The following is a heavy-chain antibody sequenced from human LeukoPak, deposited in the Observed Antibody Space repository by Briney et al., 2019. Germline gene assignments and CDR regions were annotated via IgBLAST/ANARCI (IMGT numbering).Heavy chain of an antibody. V-gene: IGHV3-74*01. CDR1: GFTFSSYW. J-gene: IGHJ4*02. Sequence: GGSLRLSCAASGFTFSSYWMHWVRQAPGKGLVWVSRINSDGSSTSYADSVKGRFTISRDNAKNTLYLQMNSLRAEDTAVYYCAKHPRGIAVAPVDYWGQGTLVTVSS. CDR2: INSDGSST. CDR3: AKHPRGIAVAPVDY. D-gene: IGHD6-19*01.